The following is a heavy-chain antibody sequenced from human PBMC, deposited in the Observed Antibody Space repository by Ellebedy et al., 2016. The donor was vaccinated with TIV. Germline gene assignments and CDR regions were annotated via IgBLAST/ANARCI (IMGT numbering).Heavy chain of an antibody. CDR2: IDWDDDK. J-gene: IGHJ3*02. V-gene: IGHV2-70*11. Sequence: SGPTLVKPTQTLTLTCTFSGFSLSTSGMCVSWIRQPPGKALEWLARIDWDDDKYYSTSLKTRLTISKDTSKNQVVLTMTNMDPVDTATYYCARRCRYRSSCFGAFDIWGQGTMVTVSS. D-gene: IGHD6-13*01. CDR3: ARRCRYRSSCFGAFDI. CDR1: GFSLSTSGMC.